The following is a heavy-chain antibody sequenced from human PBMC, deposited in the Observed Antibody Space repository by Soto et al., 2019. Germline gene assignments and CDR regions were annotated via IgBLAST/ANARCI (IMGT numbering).Heavy chain of an antibody. J-gene: IGHJ4*02. V-gene: IGHV2-5*01. CDR1: GFSLTTTGVG. CDR2: VYWNDER. CDR3: GHYDSSGYFSHFDS. D-gene: IGHD3-22*01. Sequence: QIALQESGPTVVKPTQTLTLTCTFSGFSLTTTGVGVGWIRHAPGKALEWLAMVYWNDERRYSPSLKSRLTITQDTSKNQVVLTMTYMDPVDTATYFCGHYDSSGYFSHFDSWGQGTLVTVSS.